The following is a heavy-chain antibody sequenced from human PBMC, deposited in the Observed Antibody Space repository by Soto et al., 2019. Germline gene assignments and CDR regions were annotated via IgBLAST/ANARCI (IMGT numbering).Heavy chain of an antibody. J-gene: IGHJ6*02. CDR3: ARDRVTIFGVVPPRARSYYYYGMDA. CDR1: GYTFTSYY. CDR2: INPSGGST. Sequence: ASVKVSCKASGYTFTSYYMHWVRQAPGQGLEWMGIINPSGGSTSYAQKFQGRVTMTRDTSTSTVYMELSSLRSEDTAVYYCARDRVTIFGVVPPRARSYYYYGMDAWGQGTTVTVSS. D-gene: IGHD3-3*01. V-gene: IGHV1-46*01.